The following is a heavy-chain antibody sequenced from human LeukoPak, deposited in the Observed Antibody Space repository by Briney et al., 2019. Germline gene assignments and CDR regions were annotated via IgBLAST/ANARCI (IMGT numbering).Heavy chain of an antibody. CDR2: INPILGIA. CDR1: GGTFSSYT. J-gene: IGHJ5*02. D-gene: IGHD3-22*01. Sequence: SVKVSCKASGGTFSSYTISWVRQAPGQGLEWMGRINPILGIANYAQKFQGRVTITADKSTSTAYRELSSLRSEDTAVYYCARYYYDSSGYYHNWFDPWGRGTLVTVSS. V-gene: IGHV1-69*02. CDR3: ARYYYDSSGYYHNWFDP.